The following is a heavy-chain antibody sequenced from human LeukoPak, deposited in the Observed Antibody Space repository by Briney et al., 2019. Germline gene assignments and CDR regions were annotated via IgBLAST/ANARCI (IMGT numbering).Heavy chain of an antibody. V-gene: IGHV1-2*02. J-gene: IGHJ4*02. CDR2: INPNSGGT. CDR3: ARVPPYCSSTSCLTLDY. D-gene: IGHD2-2*01. CDR1: GYTFTGYY. Sequence: ASVKVSCKASGYTFTGYYMHWVRQAPGQGLEWMGWINPNSGGTNYAQKFQGRVTMTRDTSISTAYMELSRLRSDDTAVYYCARVPPYCSSTSCLTLDYWGQGTLVTVSS.